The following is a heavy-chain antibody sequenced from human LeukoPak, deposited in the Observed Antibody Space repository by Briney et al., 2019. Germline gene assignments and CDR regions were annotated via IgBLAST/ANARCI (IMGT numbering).Heavy chain of an antibody. CDR1: GFTFDDYV. V-gene: IGHV3-38-3*01. D-gene: IGHD3-10*01. Sequence: GGSLRLSCAASGFTFDDYVMSWVRQAPGKGLEWVSSISGGSTYYADSRKGRFTISRDNSKNTLYLQMDRLRTEDTAVYYCAKVGSGRGYYYYYMDVWGKGTPVTLSS. CDR2: ISGGST. CDR3: AKVGSGRGYYYYYMDV. J-gene: IGHJ6*03.